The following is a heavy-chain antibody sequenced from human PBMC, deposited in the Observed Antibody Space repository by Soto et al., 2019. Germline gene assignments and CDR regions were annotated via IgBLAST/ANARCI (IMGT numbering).Heavy chain of an antibody. J-gene: IGHJ4*02. V-gene: IGHV3-23*03. D-gene: IGHD2-15*01. CDR1: GFSFSDYS. CDR2: IDLRGTTT. CDR3: TKDRVPDGIYSFDY. Sequence: EVQLLESGGDLVQPGGSLRLSCAASGFSFSDYSMNWVRQAPGKGLEWVSFIDLRGTTTYYRDSVKGRFTVLKDKSMNTVYLQMNSLTVEDAAVYYCTKDRVPDGIYSFDYWGQGALVTVSS.